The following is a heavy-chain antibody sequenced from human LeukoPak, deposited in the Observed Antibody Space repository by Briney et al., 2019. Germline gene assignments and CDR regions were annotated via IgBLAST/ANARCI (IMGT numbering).Heavy chain of an antibody. V-gene: IGHV3-7*01. CDR1: GFIFTNYF. CDR2: IKHDGSEK. D-gene: IGHD2-8*01. CDR3: AKEGCTSTSCASDY. Sequence: PGGSLRLSCAASGFIFTNYFMSWVRQAPGKGLEWVASIKHDGSEKYYVDSVRGRFTISRDNTKNSLYLQMSSLRAEDTAVYYCAKEGCTSTSCASDYWGQGALVTVSS. J-gene: IGHJ4*02.